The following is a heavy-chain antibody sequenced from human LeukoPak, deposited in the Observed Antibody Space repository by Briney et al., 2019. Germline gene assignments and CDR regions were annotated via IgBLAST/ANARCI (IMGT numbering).Heavy chain of an antibody. Sequence: ASVKVSCKTSGHTFTDYYIHWVRQAPGQGPEWMGWINPNGGGTNYAQKFQGWVTMTMDTSITTVYMELSRLKPDDTAVYYCAKDAENGSGWFDPWGQGTLVTVSS. CDR1: GHTFTDYY. V-gene: IGHV1-2*04. D-gene: IGHD5-24*01. J-gene: IGHJ5*02. CDR3: AKDAENGSGWFDP. CDR2: INPNGGGT.